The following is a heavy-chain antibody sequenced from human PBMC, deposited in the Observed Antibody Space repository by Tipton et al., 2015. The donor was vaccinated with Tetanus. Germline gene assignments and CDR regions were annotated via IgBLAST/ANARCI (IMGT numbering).Heavy chain of an antibody. V-gene: IGHV4-39*07. CDR1: GGSISSSSYY. Sequence: LRLSCTVSGGSISSSSYYWGWIRQPPGKGLEWIGEINHSGSTNYNPSLKSRVTISVDTSKNQFSLKLSSVTAADTAVYYCARERDSMIVVVQPIDYWGQGTLVTVSS. CDR3: ARERDSMIVVVQPIDY. D-gene: IGHD3-22*01. CDR2: INHSGST. J-gene: IGHJ4*02.